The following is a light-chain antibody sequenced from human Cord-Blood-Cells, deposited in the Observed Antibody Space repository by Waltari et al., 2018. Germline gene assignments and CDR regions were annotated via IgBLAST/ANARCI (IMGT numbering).Light chain of an antibody. J-gene: IGKJ5*01. CDR3: QQYHIYPIT. V-gene: IGKV1-5*03. CDR2: KAS. Sequence: SPMTHSPSPLSASVGARVTIPCRASHSISSWLAWYQQKPGKAPNLLIYKASNLESGVPSRFSGSGSGTEFTLTISSLQPDDFATYYCQQYHIYPITFGQGSRLEIK. CDR1: HSISSW.